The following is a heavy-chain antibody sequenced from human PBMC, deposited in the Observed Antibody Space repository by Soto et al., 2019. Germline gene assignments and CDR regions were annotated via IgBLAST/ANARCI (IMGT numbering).Heavy chain of an antibody. J-gene: IGHJ4*02. V-gene: IGHV4-31*03. CDR2: IYHTGST. Sequence: QVQLQESGPGLVKPPQTLSLTCTVSGGSISSVGHYWTWIRQPPGKGLEWIGSIYHTGSTYYSPSLRSRLTISVDTSTSQFSLRLNSVTAADTAVYYCARATGTLRSRNCDYWGQGTLVTVSS. CDR3: ARATGTLRSRNCDY. CDR1: GGSISSVGHY. D-gene: IGHD3-9*01.